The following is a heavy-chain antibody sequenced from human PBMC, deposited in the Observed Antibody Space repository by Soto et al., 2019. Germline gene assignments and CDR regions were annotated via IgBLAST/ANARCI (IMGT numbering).Heavy chain of an antibody. CDR1: GDSISSYY. V-gene: IGHV4-59*01. D-gene: IGHD4-4*01. CDR2: IYNSGST. J-gene: IGHJ4*02. Sequence: SETLSLTCTVSGDSISSYYWSWIRQPPGKGLEWIGHIYNSGSTNYNPSLKSRVTISVDTSKKQISLKLISVTAADTAVYYCATYDYSNHYFDCWGQGTLVTVSS. CDR3: ATYDYSNHYFDC.